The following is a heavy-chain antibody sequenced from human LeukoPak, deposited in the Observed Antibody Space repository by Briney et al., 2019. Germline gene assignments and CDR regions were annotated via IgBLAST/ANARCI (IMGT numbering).Heavy chain of an antibody. D-gene: IGHD3-9*01. Sequence: GASVKVSCKASGYTFTNYHMHWVRQAPGQGLEWMGIINPSGGSTTYAQKFQGRVTMTRDMSTSTAYMELSRLRSDDTAVFYCARSPHILTGENFDFWGQGTLVTVSS. CDR2: INPSGGST. CDR3: ARSPHILTGENFDF. J-gene: IGHJ4*02. V-gene: IGHV1-46*01. CDR1: GYTFTNYH.